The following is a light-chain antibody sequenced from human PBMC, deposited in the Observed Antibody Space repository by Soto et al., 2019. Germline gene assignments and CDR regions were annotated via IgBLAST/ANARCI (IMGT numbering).Light chain of an antibody. CDR3: QQYNMSPLP. CDR1: QDINSY. V-gene: IGKV1D-16*01. Sequence: DVQMTQSPSSLSASVGDRVTITCRASQDINSYLAWYQQKPGNAPKSLIYAASSLQTGVPSRFSGSESGTDFTLIINNLQPENSVTYYCQQYNMSPLPFGGGTKLQSK. CDR2: AAS. J-gene: IGKJ4*01.